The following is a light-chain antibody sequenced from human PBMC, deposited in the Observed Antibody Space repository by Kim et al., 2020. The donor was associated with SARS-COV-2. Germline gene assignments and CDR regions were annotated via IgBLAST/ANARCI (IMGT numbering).Light chain of an antibody. CDR3: QQYYTWPLT. V-gene: IGKV3-15*01. Sequence: EIVMTQSPATLSVSPGNRATLSCRASQSVNSNLAWYQRKPGQAPRLLIYGASTRATGIPVRFSGTGSGTEFTLTISSLQSEDFVVYYCQQYYTWPLTFGGGTKVDIK. CDR2: GAS. J-gene: IGKJ4*01. CDR1: QSVNSN.